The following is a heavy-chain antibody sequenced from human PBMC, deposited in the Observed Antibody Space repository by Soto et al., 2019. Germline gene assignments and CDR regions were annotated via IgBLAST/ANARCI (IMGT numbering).Heavy chain of an antibody. CDR1: GFTFSDYA. J-gene: IGHJ4*02. D-gene: IGHD2-2*02. CDR3: AKSGGTQLLNRRAY. V-gene: IGHV3-9*01. CDR2: ISGSRSDI. Sequence: EVQLVESGGGLVQPGRSLRLSCAASGFTFSDYAMHWVRQAPGKGLEWVAGISGSRSDIGYADSVKGRFTISRDNAKTSLYPQMNSLKTEDTALYYCAKSGGTQLLNRRAYWGQGTLVTVTS.